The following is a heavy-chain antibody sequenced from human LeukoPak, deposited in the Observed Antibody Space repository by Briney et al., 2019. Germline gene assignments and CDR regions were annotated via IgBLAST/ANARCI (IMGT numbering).Heavy chain of an antibody. D-gene: IGHD2-15*01. Sequence: SVKVSCKASGGTFSSYAISWVRQAPGQGLEWMGRIIPILGIANYAQKFQGRVTITADKSTSTAYMELSSLRSEDTAVYYCARDHVAYCSGGSCYFDPWGQGTLVTVSS. J-gene: IGHJ5*02. CDR1: GGTFSSYA. V-gene: IGHV1-69*04. CDR2: IIPILGIA. CDR3: ARDHVAYCSGGSCYFDP.